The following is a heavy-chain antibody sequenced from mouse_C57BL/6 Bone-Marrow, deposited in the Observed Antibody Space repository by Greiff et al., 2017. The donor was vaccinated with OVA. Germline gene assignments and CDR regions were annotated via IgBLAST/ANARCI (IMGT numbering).Heavy chain of an antibody. CDR2: IYPGDGDT. D-gene: IGHD2-2*01. V-gene: IGHV1-82*01. Sequence: QVQLKESGPELVKPGASVKISCKASGYAFSSSWMNWVKQRPGKGLEWIGRIYPGDGDTNYNGKFKGKATLTADKSSSTAYMQLSSLTSEDSAVYFCARFGVTYYFDYWGQGTTLTVSS. CDR1: GYAFSSSW. CDR3: ARFGVTYYFDY. J-gene: IGHJ2*01.